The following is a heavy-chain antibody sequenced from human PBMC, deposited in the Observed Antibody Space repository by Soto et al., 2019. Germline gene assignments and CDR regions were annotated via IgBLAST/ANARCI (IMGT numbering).Heavy chain of an antibody. CDR1: GGTFGNYA. D-gene: IGHD1-26*01. V-gene: IGHV1-69*13. CDR2: IIPMIGTA. Sequence: ASVKVSCKASGGTFGNYAFSWVRQAPGQGLEWMGGIIPMIGTANYEEKFQGRVTITADESTSTVYMELSSLRSEDTALYYCARVRSGTYFGVYYNGMDVWGQGTAVTVSS. J-gene: IGHJ6*02. CDR3: ARVRSGTYFGVYYNGMDV.